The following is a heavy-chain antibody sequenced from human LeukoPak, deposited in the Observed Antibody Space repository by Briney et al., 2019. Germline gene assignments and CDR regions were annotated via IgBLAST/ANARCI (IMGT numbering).Heavy chain of an antibody. CDR3: ARGPHSSGYYGHYFDY. Sequence: PGGSLRLSCAASGFNLNSYEMNWVRQAPGKGLEWVSYISSSGSTIYYADSVKGRFTTSRDNAKNSLYLQMNSLRAEDTAVYYCARGPHSSGYYGHYFDYWGQGTLVTVSS. V-gene: IGHV3-48*03. CDR1: GFNLNSYE. CDR2: ISSSGSTI. D-gene: IGHD3-22*01. J-gene: IGHJ4*02.